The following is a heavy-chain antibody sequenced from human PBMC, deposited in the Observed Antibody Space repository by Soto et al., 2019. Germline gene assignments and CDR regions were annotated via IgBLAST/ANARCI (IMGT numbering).Heavy chain of an antibody. CDR3: AGYMIVVVRGTSSFDI. D-gene: IGHD3-22*01. J-gene: IGHJ3*02. CDR2: IIPIFGTA. V-gene: IGHV1-69*01. Sequence: QVQLVQSGAEVKKPGSSVKVSCKASGGTFSSYAISWVRQAPGQGLEWMGGIIPIFGTANYAQKFQGRVTSTADETTSTAYMELSSVRTEDTAVDYCAGYMIVVVRGTSSFDIWGQGTMVTVSS. CDR1: GGTFSSYA.